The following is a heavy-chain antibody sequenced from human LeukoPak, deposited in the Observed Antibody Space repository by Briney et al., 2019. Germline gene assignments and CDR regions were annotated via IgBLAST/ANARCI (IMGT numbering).Heavy chain of an antibody. V-gene: IGHV4-34*01. D-gene: IGHD3-22*01. J-gene: IGHJ6*03. CDR2: IKHSGRT. CDR3: ARGRFDYYDTSGYYRPREYYYYYYYMDV. CDR1: GGSFSGYY. Sequence: SETLSLTCAVYGGSFSGYYWSWIRHPPGKGLEWIGEIKHSGRTNYNPPLKSRVTISVDTSKNQFSLKLSSVTAADTAVYYCARGRFDYYDTSGYYRPREYYYYYYYMDVWGKGTTVTISS.